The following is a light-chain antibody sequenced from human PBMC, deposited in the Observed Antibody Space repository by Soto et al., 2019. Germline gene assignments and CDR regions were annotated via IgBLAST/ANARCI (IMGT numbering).Light chain of an antibody. CDR2: GNV. Sequence: QSVLMQPPAVSGAPGQNITLSCTGSNSNIGSGYDVHWYQQLPGIAPKLLIYGNVNRPSGIPDRFSGSKSGTSATLGITGLQTGDEADYYCGTWDSSLSAVVFGGGTKVTVL. CDR1: NSNIGSGYD. V-gene: IGLV1-51*02. J-gene: IGLJ2*01. CDR3: GTWDSSLSAVV.